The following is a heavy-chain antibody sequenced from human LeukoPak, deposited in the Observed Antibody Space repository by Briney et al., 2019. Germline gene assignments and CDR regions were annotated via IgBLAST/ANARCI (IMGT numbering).Heavy chain of an antibody. CDR1: GGSISSRSYY. CDR2: IYYSGST. D-gene: IGHD3-10*01. V-gene: IGHV4-39*01. CDR3: ARRILRGGYYMDV. Sequence: SETLSLTCTVSGGSISSRSYYWGWIRQPPGKGLEWIGSIYYSGSTYYNPSLKSRVTISVDTSKNQFSLKLSSVTAADTAVYYCARRILRGGYYMDVWGKGTTVTVSS. J-gene: IGHJ6*03.